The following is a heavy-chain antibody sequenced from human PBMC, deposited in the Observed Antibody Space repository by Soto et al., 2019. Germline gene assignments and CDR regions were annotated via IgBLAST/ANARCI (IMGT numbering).Heavy chain of an antibody. D-gene: IGHD3-10*01. J-gene: IGHJ4*02. V-gene: IGHV3-23*01. Sequence: PGGSLRLSCTASGFTFRNYVMSWVRQAPGRGLEWVSSISGNGSCIFYADFVKGRFTISRDNSKNSLYLQMNSLRAEDTAVYYCAKGFYGSGFLFENWGQGTLVTVSS. CDR1: GFTFRNYV. CDR3: AKGFYGSGFLFEN. CDR2: ISGNGSCI.